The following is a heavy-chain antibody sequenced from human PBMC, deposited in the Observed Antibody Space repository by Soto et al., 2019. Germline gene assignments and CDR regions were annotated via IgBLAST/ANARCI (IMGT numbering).Heavy chain of an antibody. D-gene: IGHD6-13*01. CDR1: GFTFSNYA. CDR3: AKDQQRVFPIRPRHDAIDI. Sequence: GSLRLSCAASGFTFSNYAMSWVRQAPGKGLEWVSALSGSGANTYYADSVKGRFTISRDNSKNTLYLQMNSLRAEDTAVYYCAKDQQRVFPIRPRHDAIDIWGQGIMVTL. CDR2: LSGSGANT. J-gene: IGHJ3*02. V-gene: IGHV3-23*01.